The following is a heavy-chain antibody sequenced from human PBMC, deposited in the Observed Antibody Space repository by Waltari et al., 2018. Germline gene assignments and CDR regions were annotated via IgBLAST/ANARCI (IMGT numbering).Heavy chain of an antibody. CDR1: GYTFTSYA. V-gene: IGHV1-3*01. CDR2: INAGNVNT. Sequence: QVQLVQSGAEVKKPGASVKVSCKASGYTFTSYAMHWVRQAPGQRLEWMGWINAGNVNTKYSQNFQGRVTITRDTSASTAYMELSSLRSEDTAVYYCARATYYDFWSGYLGSDYYGMDVWGQGTTVTVSS. J-gene: IGHJ6*02. CDR3: ARATYYDFWSGYLGSDYYGMDV. D-gene: IGHD3-3*01.